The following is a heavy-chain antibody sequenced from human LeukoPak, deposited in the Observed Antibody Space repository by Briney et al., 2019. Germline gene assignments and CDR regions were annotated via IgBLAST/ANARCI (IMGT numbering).Heavy chain of an antibody. CDR2: MNPNSGNT. Sequence: ASVKVSCKASGYTFTGYYMHWVRQAPGQGLEGMGWMNPNSGNTGYAQKFQGRVTMTRNTSISTAYMELSSLRSEDPAVYYCARGLAYDYVWGSYTPPGGYWGQGTLVTVSS. CDR3: ARGLAYDYVWGSYTPPGGY. V-gene: IGHV1-8*02. J-gene: IGHJ4*02. CDR1: GYTFTGYY. D-gene: IGHD3-16*01.